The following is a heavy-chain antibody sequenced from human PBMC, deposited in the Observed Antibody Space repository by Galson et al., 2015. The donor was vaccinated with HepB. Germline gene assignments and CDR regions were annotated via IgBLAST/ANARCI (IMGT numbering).Heavy chain of an antibody. Sequence: SLRLSCAASGSFSTYFMHWVRQAPGKGLEFVSTISSIGDNTYYGDSVKGRFTISRDNSKNTLYLQMSSLRVEETAVYFCARDVQMATSGRFRNYYGMDVLGPGTTVTGSS. D-gene: IGHD3-10*01. CDR1: GSFSTYF. CDR2: ISSIGDNT. V-gene: IGHV3-64D*06. J-gene: IGHJ6*02. CDR3: ARDVQMATSGRFRNYYGMDV.